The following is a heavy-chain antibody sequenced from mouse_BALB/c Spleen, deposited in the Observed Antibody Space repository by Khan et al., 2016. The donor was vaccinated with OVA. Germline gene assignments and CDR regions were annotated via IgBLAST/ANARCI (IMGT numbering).Heavy chain of an antibody. CDR3: TYDGYFVGWFAY. CDR1: GSTFTSYW. D-gene: IGHD2-3*01. J-gene: IGHJ3*01. CDR2: IYPGNSDT. V-gene: IGHV1-5*01. Sequence: VQLQQSGTVLARPGASVKMSCKASGSTFTSYWIHWAKQRPGQGLEWIGAIYPGNSDTSYNQRFKGKAKLTAVTSTSTAYMELSSLTNEDSAVYYCTYDGYFVGWFAYWGQGTLVTVSA.